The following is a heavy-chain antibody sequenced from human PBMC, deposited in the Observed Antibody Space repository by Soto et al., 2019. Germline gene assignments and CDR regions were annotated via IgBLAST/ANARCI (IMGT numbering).Heavy chain of an antibody. J-gene: IGHJ4*02. Sequence: SETLSLTCTVSGGSISSSSYYWGWIRQPPGKGLEWIGSIYYSGSTYYNPSLKSRVTISVDTPKNQFSLKLSSVTAADTAVYYCARQAKWEGDGYTYDYWGQGTLVTVSS. CDR2: IYYSGST. D-gene: IGHD1-26*01. CDR3: ARQAKWEGDGYTYDY. V-gene: IGHV4-39*01. CDR1: GGSISSSSYY.